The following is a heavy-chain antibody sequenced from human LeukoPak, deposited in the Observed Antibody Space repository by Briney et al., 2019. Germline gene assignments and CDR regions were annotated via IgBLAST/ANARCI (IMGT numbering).Heavy chain of an antibody. CDR3: ATVTYYDFWSGLN. CDR1: GYTLTELS. Sequence: ASVKVSCKVSGYTLTELSMHWVRQAPGKGLVWMGGFDPEDGETIYAQKFQGRVTMTEDTSTDTAYMELSSLRSEDTAVYYCATVTYYDFWSGLNWGQGTLVTVSS. V-gene: IGHV1-24*01. J-gene: IGHJ4*02. D-gene: IGHD3-3*01. CDR2: FDPEDGET.